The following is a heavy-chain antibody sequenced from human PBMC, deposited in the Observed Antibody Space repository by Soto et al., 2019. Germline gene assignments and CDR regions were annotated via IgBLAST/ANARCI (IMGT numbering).Heavy chain of an antibody. CDR2: MNPNSGNT. D-gene: IGHD1-1*01. CDR1: GYTFTSHD. Sequence: QVQLVQSGAEVKKPGASVKVSCKASGYTFTSHDINWVRQATGQGPEWMGWMNPNSGNTGYAQKFQGRVTMTRDTSISTAYMELSSLRSEDTSVYYCTREPRTGTIDYWGQGTLVTVSS. V-gene: IGHV1-8*01. J-gene: IGHJ4*02. CDR3: TREPRTGTIDY.